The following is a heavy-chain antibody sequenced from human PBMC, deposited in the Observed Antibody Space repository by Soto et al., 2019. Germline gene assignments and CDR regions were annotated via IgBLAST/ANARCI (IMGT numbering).Heavy chain of an antibody. Sequence: GGSLRLSCAASGFTFSSYSLHWVRQAPGKGLEWVAVISSDGSTTYYADSVKGRFTVSRDNSRNTLYLQMNSLRTDDTAVYYGAGGGGSLNPGFDLWGQGXLVTVYS. D-gene: IGHD3-16*01. J-gene: IGHJ4*02. CDR1: GFTFSSYS. V-gene: IGHV3-30*04. CDR2: ISSDGSTT. CDR3: AGGGGSLNPGFDL.